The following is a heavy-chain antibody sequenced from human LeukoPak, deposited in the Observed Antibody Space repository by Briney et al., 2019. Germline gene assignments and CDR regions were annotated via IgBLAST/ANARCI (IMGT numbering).Heavy chain of an antibody. D-gene: IGHD3-16*01. CDR3: ARGRIMITFGKTPNDY. V-gene: IGHV4-34*01. CDR1: GGSFSGYY. CDR2: INHSGST. J-gene: IGHJ4*02. Sequence: SETLSLTCAVYGGSFSGYYWSWIRQPPGKGLEWIGEINHSGSTNYNPSLKSRVTISVDTSKNQFSLKLGSVTAADTAVYYCARGRIMITFGKTPNDYWGQGTLVTVSS.